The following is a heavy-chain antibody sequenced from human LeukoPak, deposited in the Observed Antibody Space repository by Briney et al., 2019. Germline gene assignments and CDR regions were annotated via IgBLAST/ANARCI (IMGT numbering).Heavy chain of an antibody. CDR1: DYSISSGYY. CDR3: ARGYSYAHYFDY. D-gene: IGHD5-18*01. J-gene: IGHJ4*02. Sequence: PSETLSLTCAVSDYSISSGYYWGWIRQPPGKGLEWIGSMYHSGSTYYNPSLKSRVTISVDTSKNQFSLKLSSVTAADTAVYYCARGYSYAHYFDYWGQGTLVTVSS. V-gene: IGHV4-38-2*01. CDR2: MYHSGST.